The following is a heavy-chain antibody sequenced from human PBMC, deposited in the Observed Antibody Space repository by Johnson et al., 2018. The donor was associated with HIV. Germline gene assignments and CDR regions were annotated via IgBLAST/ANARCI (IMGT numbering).Heavy chain of an antibody. V-gene: IGHV3-66*02. J-gene: IGHJ3*02. CDR1: GFTVSSKY. CDR2: IRGSGGRK. D-gene: IGHD4-17*01. Sequence: VLLVESGGGLVQPGGSLRLSCAASGFTVSSKYMSWVRQAPGRGLEWGALIRGSGGRKYYAVSVKCRFTISSYNSKNTLYLQTDSLRAEDTAVYYCARSMTTVTIAFDILGQGTMVTVSS. CDR3: ARSMTTVTIAFDI.